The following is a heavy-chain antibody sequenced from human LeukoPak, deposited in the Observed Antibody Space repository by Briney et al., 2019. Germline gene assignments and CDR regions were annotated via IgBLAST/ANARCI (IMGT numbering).Heavy chain of an antibody. Sequence: SETLSLTCTVSGGSISSGDYYWSWIRQPPGKGLEWIGYIYYSGSTYYNPSLKNRVTMSVDTSKNQFSLKLSSVTAADTAVYYCARGWYSGSYRFDYWGQGTLVTVSS. J-gene: IGHJ4*02. CDR3: ARGWYSGSYRFDY. V-gene: IGHV4-30-4*02. CDR2: IYYSGST. CDR1: GGSISSGDYY. D-gene: IGHD1-26*01.